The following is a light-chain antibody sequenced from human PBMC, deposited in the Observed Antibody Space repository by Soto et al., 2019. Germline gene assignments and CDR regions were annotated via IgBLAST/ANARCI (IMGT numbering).Light chain of an antibody. CDR2: GAS. V-gene: IGKV3-15*01. Sequence: EVVMTQSPATLSVSPGERVTLSCRASQSVRSNLAWYQQKPGQSPRLLIYGASTRATGIPARFSGSGSGTEFTLTISSLQSEDFAVYYCQQYYSTPRTFGQGTKVEIK. J-gene: IGKJ1*01. CDR1: QSVRSN. CDR3: QQYYSTPRT.